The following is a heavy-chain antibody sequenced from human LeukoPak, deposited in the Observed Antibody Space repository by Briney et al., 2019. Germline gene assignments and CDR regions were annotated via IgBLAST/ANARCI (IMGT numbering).Heavy chain of an antibody. CDR3: ARKRARFGEFDY. CDR2: INHSGST. CDR1: GGSFSGYY. J-gene: IGHJ4*02. V-gene: IGHV4-34*01. Sequence: KASETLSFTCAVYGGSFSGYYWSWIRQPPGKGLEWIGEINHSGSTNYNPSLKSRVTISVDTSKNQFSLKLSSVTAADTAVYYCARKRARFGEFDYWGQGTLVTVSS. D-gene: IGHD3-10*01.